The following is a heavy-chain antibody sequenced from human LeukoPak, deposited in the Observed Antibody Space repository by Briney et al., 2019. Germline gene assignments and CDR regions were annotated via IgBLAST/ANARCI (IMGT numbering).Heavy chain of an antibody. V-gene: IGHV1-69*06. CDR3: ARTPHCEACSSTSWRRDYYYYMDV. D-gene: IGHD2-2*01. Sequence: ASVKVSCKASGGTFSSYAISWVRQAPGQGLEWMGGIIPIFGTANYAQKFQGRVTITADKSTSTAYMELSSLRSEDTAVYYCARTPHCEACSSTSWRRDYYYYMDVWGKGTTVTVSS. J-gene: IGHJ6*03. CDR2: IIPIFGTA. CDR1: GGTFSSYA.